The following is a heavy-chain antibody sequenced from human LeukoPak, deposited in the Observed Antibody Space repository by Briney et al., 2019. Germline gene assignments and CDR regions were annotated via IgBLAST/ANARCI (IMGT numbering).Heavy chain of an antibody. CDR1: GFTFSSYE. Sequence: GGSLRLSCAASGFTFSSYEMNWVRQAPGKGLEWLANINKDGRQTYYVDSVKGRFTISRDNAENSLHLQMNSLRAEDTAVYYCATSLDAPGNYWGQGSLVTVSS. CDR3: ATSLDAPGNY. CDR2: INKDGRQT. D-gene: IGHD6-13*01. J-gene: IGHJ4*02. V-gene: IGHV3-7*01.